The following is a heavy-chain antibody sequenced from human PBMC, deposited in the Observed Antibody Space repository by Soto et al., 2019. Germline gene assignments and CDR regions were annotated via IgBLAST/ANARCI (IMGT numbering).Heavy chain of an antibody. CDR3: ARSSGVSATNWFDA. D-gene: IGHD3-10*01. Sequence: QVHLQESGPGLVKPSGTLSLTCGVSGGSISSINWWSWVRQTPGKGLEWIGEIYYSGSTNYNPSLTSRVTMSIDKSKNQFFLNLTSVTAADTALYYCARSSGVSATNWFDAWGQGTLVTVPS. CDR2: IYYSGST. J-gene: IGHJ5*02. V-gene: IGHV4-4*02. CDR1: GGSISSINW.